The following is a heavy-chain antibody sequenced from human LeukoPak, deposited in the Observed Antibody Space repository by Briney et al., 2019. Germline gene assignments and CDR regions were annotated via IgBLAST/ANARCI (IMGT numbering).Heavy chain of an antibody. Sequence: SETLSLTCTVSGGSISSGDYYWSWIRQPPGKGLEWIGSIYYSGSTYYNPSLKSRVTISVDTSKNQFSLKLSSVTAADTAVYYCARDSFRDFDIWGQGTMVTVSS. D-gene: IGHD3-16*02. V-gene: IGHV4-39*07. J-gene: IGHJ3*02. CDR3: ARDSFRDFDI. CDR2: IYYSGST. CDR1: GGSISSGDYY.